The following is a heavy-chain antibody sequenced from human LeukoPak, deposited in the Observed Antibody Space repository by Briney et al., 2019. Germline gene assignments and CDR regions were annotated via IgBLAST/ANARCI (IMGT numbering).Heavy chain of an antibody. Sequence: SETLSLTCTVSGGSISSYYWSWIRQPPGRGLEWIGYIYYSGSTNYNPSLKSRVTISVDTSKNQFSLKLSSVTAADMAVYYCARGGGIRSAFDIWGQGTMVTVSS. CDR1: GGSISSYY. J-gene: IGHJ3*02. CDR3: ARGGGIRSAFDI. V-gene: IGHV4-59*01. CDR2: IYYSGST. D-gene: IGHD3-3*02.